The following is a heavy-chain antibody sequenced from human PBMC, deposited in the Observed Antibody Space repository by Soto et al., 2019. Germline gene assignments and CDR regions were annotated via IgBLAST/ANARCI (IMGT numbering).Heavy chain of an antibody. CDR2: IIPIFGTA. J-gene: IGHJ5*02. Sequence: SVKVSCKASGGTFSSYAISWVRQAPGQGLEWMGGIIPIFGTANYAQKFQGRVTITADESTSTAYMELSSLRSEDTAVYYCARGIARLSTRTINWFDPWGQGTLVTVS. V-gene: IGHV1-69*13. CDR1: GGTFSSYA. CDR3: ARGIARLSTRTINWFDP. D-gene: IGHD3-16*02.